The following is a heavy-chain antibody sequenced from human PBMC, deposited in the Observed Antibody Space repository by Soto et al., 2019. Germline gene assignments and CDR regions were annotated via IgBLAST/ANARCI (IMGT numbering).Heavy chain of an antibody. CDR3: ARRAPANWFDP. V-gene: IGHV4-39*01. D-gene: IGHD2-15*01. CDR1: GGSISSSSYY. J-gene: IGHJ5*02. Sequence: SETLSLTCTVSGGSISSSSYYWGWIRQPPGKGLEWIGTIYYTGTTYYNPSLKSRVTISGDTSKNQFSLKLSSVTAADTAVYYCARRAPANWFDPWGQGTLVTVSS. CDR2: IYYTGTT.